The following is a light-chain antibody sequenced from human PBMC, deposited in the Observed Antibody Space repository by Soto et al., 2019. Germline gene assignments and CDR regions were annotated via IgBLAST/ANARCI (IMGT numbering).Light chain of an antibody. V-gene: IGKV1-33*01. CDR2: DAS. CDR1: HDVSRN. Sequence: DIPMTQSPSSLSASEGDRVTITCQSSHDVSRNLNWFQQKPGEAPQLLIYDASNLERGVPSRFSGSGSVTDFTLTISSLQPEDVATYYCQQYNSMLSFGGGTEVEIK. CDR3: QQYNSMLS. J-gene: IGKJ4*01.